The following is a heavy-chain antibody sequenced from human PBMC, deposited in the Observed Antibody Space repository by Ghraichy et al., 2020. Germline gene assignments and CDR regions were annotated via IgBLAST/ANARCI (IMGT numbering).Heavy chain of an antibody. CDR3: ARSTWGCGDYYYGMDV. CDR1: GGSISSYY. CDR2: IYYSGST. J-gene: IGHJ6*02. Sequence: ESLNISCTVSGGSISSYYWSWIRQPPGKGLEWIGYIYYSGSTNYNPSLKSRVTISVDTSKNQFSLKLSSVTAADTAVYYCARSTWGCGDYYYGMDVWGQGTTVTVSS. D-gene: IGHD1-26*01. V-gene: IGHV4-59*01.